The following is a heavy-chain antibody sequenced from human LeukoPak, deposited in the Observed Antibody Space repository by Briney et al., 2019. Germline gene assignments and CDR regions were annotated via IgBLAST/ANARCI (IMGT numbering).Heavy chain of an antibody. CDR1: GFTFSSYA. J-gene: IGHJ4*02. CDR3: AKDGAASLRDY. D-gene: IGHD6-6*01. Sequence: GGSLRLSCAASGFTFSSYAMSWVRQAPGKGLEWVSAISGSGGSTYYADSVKGRFTISRDNSKNTLYLQMNSPRAEDTAEYYCAKDGAASLRDYWGQGTLVTVSS. CDR2: ISGSGGST. V-gene: IGHV3-23*01.